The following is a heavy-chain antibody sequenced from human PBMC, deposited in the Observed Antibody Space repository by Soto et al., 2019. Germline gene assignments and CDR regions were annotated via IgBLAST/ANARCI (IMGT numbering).Heavy chain of an antibody. J-gene: IGHJ4*02. CDR3: AKGGIAAAGTHWPIDY. CDR2: INWNGGST. D-gene: IGHD6-13*01. Sequence: GGSLRLSCAASGFTFDDYGMSWVRQAPGKGLEWVSGINWNGGSTGYADSVKGRFTMCRDNAKNSLYLQMNSLRAEDTALYHCAKGGIAAAGTHWPIDYWGQGTLVTVSS. V-gene: IGHV3-20*01. CDR1: GFTFDDYG.